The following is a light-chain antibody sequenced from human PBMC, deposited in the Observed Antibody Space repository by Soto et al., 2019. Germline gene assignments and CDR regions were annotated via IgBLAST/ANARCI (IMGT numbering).Light chain of an antibody. J-gene: IGLJ2*01. CDR2: LNSDGSH. Sequence: QAVVTQSPSASASLGASVKLTCTLSSGHSNYAIAWHQQQPEKGPRFLMKLNSDGSHSKGDGIPDRFSGSSSGAGRYLTISTLQSEDEADYYCQTWVTGIHIFGGGTKVTVL. CDR1: SGHSNYA. V-gene: IGLV4-69*01. CDR3: QTWVTGIHI.